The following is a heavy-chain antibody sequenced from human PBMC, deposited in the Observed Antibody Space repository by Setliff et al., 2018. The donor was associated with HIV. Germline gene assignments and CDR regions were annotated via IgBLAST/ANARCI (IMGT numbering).Heavy chain of an antibody. CDR3: ARDGYSSSWYVISGSFDY. V-gene: IGHV4-39*07. J-gene: IGHJ4*02. CDR2: VYSSGST. CDR1: GGSISSSSYY. Sequence: AETLSLTCIVSGGSISSSSYYWGWIRQPPGKGLEWIGTVYSSGSTYYNPSLKSRVTISVDTSANQLSLKLSSVTAADTAVYYCARDGYSSSWYVISGSFDYWGQGILVTVSS. D-gene: IGHD6-13*01.